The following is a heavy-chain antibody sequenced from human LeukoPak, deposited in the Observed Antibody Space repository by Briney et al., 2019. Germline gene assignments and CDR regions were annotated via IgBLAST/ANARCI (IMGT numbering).Heavy chain of an antibody. CDR3: ARVTLSEPIMITFNWFDP. V-gene: IGHV4-39*07. CDR1: GGSISSSSYY. Sequence: PSETLSLTCTVSGGSISSSSYYWGWIRQPPGKGLEWIGSIYYSGSTYYNPSLKSRVTISVDTSKNQFSLKLSSVTAADTAVYYCARVTLSEPIMITFNWFDPWGQGTLVTVSS. CDR2: IYYSGST. D-gene: IGHD3-16*01. J-gene: IGHJ5*02.